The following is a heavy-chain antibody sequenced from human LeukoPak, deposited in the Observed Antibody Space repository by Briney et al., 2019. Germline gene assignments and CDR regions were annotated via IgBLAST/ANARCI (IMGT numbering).Heavy chain of an antibody. Sequence: SETLSLTCAVSGGSISSSNWWSWVRQPPGKGLEWIGEIYHSGSTNYNPSLKSRVTISVDKSKNQFSLKLSSVTAADTAVYYSARAIAAAGYFDYGGQGTLVTVSS. J-gene: IGHJ4*02. CDR2: IYHSGST. CDR3: ARAIAAAGYFDY. CDR1: GGSISSSNW. D-gene: IGHD6-13*01. V-gene: IGHV4-4*02.